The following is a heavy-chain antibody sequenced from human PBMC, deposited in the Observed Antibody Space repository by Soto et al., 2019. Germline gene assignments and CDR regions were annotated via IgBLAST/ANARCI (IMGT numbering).Heavy chain of an antibody. D-gene: IGHD6-19*01. V-gene: IGHV1-69*12. CDR2: IIPIFGTA. Sequence: QVQLVQSGAEVKKPGSSVKVSCKASGGTFSSYAISWVRQAPGQGLEWMGGIIPIFGTANYAQKFQGRVTITADDSTSTAYMELSNLRSEDTAVYYCALNPRLWLGRGLDYWGQGTLVTVSS. J-gene: IGHJ4*02. CDR1: GGTFSSYA. CDR3: ALNPRLWLGRGLDY.